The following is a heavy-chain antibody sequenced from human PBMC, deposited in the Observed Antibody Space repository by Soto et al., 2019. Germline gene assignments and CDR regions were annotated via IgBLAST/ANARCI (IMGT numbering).Heavy chain of an antibody. Sequence: VQLQESGEGLVKPSETLSLTCTVSGGSVSSYHWTWIRQSPGKGLEWIGYIYYNGTTDYNPSLKSRVHIAVSTSKRQFSLRLTSVTAADTAVYYCAREFFWRSSSSPTYYYYLDVWGKGTTVTVSS. CDR3: AREFFWRSSSSPTYYYYLDV. V-gene: IGHV4-59*02. D-gene: IGHD6-6*01. CDR1: GGSVSSYH. J-gene: IGHJ6*03. CDR2: IYYNGTT.